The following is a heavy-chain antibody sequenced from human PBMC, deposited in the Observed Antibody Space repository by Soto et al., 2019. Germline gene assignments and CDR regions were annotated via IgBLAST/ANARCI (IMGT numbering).Heavy chain of an antibody. CDR3: ARDEYYYGSGSYYLLAFDY. CDR1: GFTFSSNS. V-gene: IGHV3-48*01. D-gene: IGHD3-10*01. Sequence: EVQLVESGGGLVQPEGSLRLSCAASGFTFSSNSISWVRQAPGKGLEWVSYISSDGSTTYYADSVKGRFTISRDNAKNALSLQMSGLRVDDTAVYYCARDEYYYGSGSYYLLAFDYWGQGTLVTVSS. CDR2: ISSDGSTT. J-gene: IGHJ4*02.